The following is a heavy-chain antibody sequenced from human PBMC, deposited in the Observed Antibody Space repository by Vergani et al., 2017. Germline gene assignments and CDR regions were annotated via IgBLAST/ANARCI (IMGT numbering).Heavy chain of an antibody. D-gene: IGHD6-13*01. CDR2: IYYSGST. CDR1: GGSIRSTFYY. J-gene: IGHJ6*03. V-gene: IGHV4-39*01. Sequence: QLQLQESDPGLVKPSETLSLTCTVSGGSIRSTFYYWGWIRQPPGKGLEWIGTIYYSGSTYYNSSLKSRVTMSVDTSKNQFSLKLNSVTAADTAVYYCARHKEQLVPGNYYYYYYMDVWGKGTTVTVSS. CDR3: ARHKEQLVPGNYYYYYYMDV.